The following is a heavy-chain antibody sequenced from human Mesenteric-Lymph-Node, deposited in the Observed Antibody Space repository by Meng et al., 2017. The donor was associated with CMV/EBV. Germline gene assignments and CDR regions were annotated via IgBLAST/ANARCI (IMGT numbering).Heavy chain of an antibody. CDR2: MHHSGKT. D-gene: IGHD6-13*01. V-gene: IGHV4-34*01. CDR1: GGSFSNHY. CDR3: TGFVWGIGFDP. J-gene: IGHJ5*02. Sequence: SETLSLTCVVSGGSFSNHYWTWIRQSPGKGLEWLGEMHHSGKTNSNPSVRSRLTMSVDTSKSQVSLKLRSATAADTAVYYCTGFVWGIGFDPWGQGTLVTVSS.